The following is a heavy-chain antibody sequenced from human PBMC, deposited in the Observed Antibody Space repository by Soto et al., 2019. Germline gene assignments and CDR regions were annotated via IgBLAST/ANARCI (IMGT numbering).Heavy chain of an antibody. CDR1: GFTFSDHH. CDR2: ARNQAHSYTT. V-gene: IGHV3-72*01. CDR3: ARLMGTSFDL. Sequence: EVQLVESGGGLVQPGVSLRLSCAASGFTFSDHHMDWVRQAPGKGLEWVGRARNQAHSYTTSYAASVKGRFTISRDDSKNSLSLQMNSLKTEDTAVYFCARLMGTSFDLWGQGTLFTVSS. D-gene: IGHD2-8*01. J-gene: IGHJ4*02.